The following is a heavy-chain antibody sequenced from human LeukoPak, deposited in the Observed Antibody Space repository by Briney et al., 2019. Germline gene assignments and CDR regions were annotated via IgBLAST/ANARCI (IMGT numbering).Heavy chain of an antibody. CDR1: GGTFSSYA. V-gene: IGHV1-8*02. CDR2: MNPNSGNT. D-gene: IGHD3-10*01. J-gene: IGHJ4*02. CDR3: ARVYDSGSYSCPH. Sequence: GASVKVSCKASGGTFSSYAINWVRQATGQGLEWMGWMNPNSGNTGYAQKFQGRVIMTRNTSISTAYMELSSLRSEDTAVYYCARVYDSGSYSCPHWGQGTLVTVSS.